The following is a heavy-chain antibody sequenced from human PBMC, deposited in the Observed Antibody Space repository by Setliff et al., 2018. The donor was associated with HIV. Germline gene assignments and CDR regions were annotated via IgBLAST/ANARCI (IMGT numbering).Heavy chain of an antibody. J-gene: IGHJ4*02. CDR2: IYYSGST. CDR1: GGSISSHY. V-gene: IGHV4-59*11. CDR3: VASSSWSCRLNY. Sequence: SETLSLTCTVSGGSISSHYWSWIRQPPGKGLEWIGSIYYSGSTNYNPSLKSRAAISADTSKKQFSLKLTSVTAADTGIYYCVASSSWSCRLNYWGQGTQVTVSS. D-gene: IGHD6-13*01.